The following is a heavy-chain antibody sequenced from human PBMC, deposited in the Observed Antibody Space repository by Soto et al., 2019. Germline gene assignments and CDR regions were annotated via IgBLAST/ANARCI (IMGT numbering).Heavy chain of an antibody. CDR1: GGTFISYS. V-gene: IGHV3-9*01. CDR3: AKDINSGWYRLFDY. D-gene: IGHD6-19*01. Sequence: SHRHSSTASGGTFISYSMNWVRQATGKGLEWVSGISWNTGSIGYADSVKGRFTISRDNAKNSLYLQMNSLRAEDTALYYCAKDINSGWYRLFDYWGQGILVTVSS. CDR2: ISWNTGSI. J-gene: IGHJ4*02.